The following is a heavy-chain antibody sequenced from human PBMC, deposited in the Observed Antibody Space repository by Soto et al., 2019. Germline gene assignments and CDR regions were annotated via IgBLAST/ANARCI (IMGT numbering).Heavy chain of an antibody. CDR1: GFTFSSYG. CDR2: IWYDGSNK. J-gene: IGHJ5*02. CDR3: ARRPNWNYDVSWFDP. D-gene: IGHD1-7*01. Sequence: QVQLVESGGGVVQPGRSLRLSCAASGFTFSSYGMHWVRQAPGKGLEWVAVIWYDGSNKYYADTVKGRFTISRDNSKNTLYLQMNSLSAEDTAVYYCARRPNWNYDVSWFDPWGQGTLVTVSS. V-gene: IGHV3-33*01.